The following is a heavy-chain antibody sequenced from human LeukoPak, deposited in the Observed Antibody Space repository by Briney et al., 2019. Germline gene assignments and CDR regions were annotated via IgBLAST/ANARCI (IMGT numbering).Heavy chain of an antibody. V-gene: IGHV4-59*01. J-gene: IGHJ3*02. D-gene: IGHD6-6*01. CDR2: IYYSETI. CDR1: GGSLNSYY. Sequence: SETLSLTCTVSGGSLNSYYWSWIRQPPGKGLEWIGYIYYSETINYNPSLKSRVTISIGTSKNQISLKLTSVTAADAAVYYCVRVGGASSVLSAFDIWGQGAMVTVSS. CDR3: VRVGGASSVLSAFDI.